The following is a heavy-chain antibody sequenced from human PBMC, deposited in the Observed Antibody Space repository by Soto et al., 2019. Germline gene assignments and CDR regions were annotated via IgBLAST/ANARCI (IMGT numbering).Heavy chain of an antibody. Sequence: QVQLQQWGAGLLKPSETLSLTCAVYGGSFSGYYWSWIRQPPGKGLEWIGEINHSGSNNYNPSLKSRVTISGGTTNNQFSLKLSSVTAADTAVDYCAGLFQGAGSYYYYYYGMDVWGQGTTVTVSS. J-gene: IGHJ6*02. CDR3: AGLFQGAGSYYYYYYGMDV. D-gene: IGHD3-10*01. V-gene: IGHV4-34*01. CDR1: GGSFSGYY. CDR2: INHSGSN.